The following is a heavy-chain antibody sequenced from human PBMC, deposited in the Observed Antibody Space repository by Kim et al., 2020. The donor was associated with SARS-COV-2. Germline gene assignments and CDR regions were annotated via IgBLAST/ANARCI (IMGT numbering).Heavy chain of an antibody. CDR1: GYTFTGYY. J-gene: IGHJ4*02. CDR3: ARDLPPEVTIFGVVIREYYFDY. Sequence: ASVKVSCKASGYTFTGYYMHWVRQAPGQGLEWMGRINPNSGGTNYAQKFQGRVTMTRDTSISTAYMELSRLRSDDTAVYYCARDLPPEVTIFGVVIREYYFDYWCQGTLVTVSS. V-gene: IGHV1-2*06. CDR2: INPNSGGT. D-gene: IGHD3-3*01.